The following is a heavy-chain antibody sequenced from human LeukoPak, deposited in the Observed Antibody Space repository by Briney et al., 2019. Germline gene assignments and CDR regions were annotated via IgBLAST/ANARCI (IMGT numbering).Heavy chain of an antibody. CDR3: ARGLDNYGYKFDY. Sequence: GGSLRLSCAASGFTVSSNYMSWVRQAPGKGLEWVSVIYSCGSTYYADSVKGRFTISRDNSKNTLYLQMNSLRAEDTAVYYCARGLDNYGYKFDYWGQGTLVTVSS. CDR2: IYSCGST. V-gene: IGHV3-66*01. J-gene: IGHJ4*02. CDR1: GFTVSSNY. D-gene: IGHD5-18*01.